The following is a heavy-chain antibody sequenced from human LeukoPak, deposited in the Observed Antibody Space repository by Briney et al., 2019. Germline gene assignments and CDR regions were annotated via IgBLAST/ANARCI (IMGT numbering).Heavy chain of an antibody. J-gene: IGHJ4*02. CDR2: IRYDGSNK. Sequence: GGSLRLSCAASGFTFSDYWMGWVRQAPGKGLEWVAFIRYDGSNKYYADSVKGRFTISRDNSKNTLYLQMNSLRAEDTAVYYCARNNYYDSSGPDYWGQGTLVTVSS. D-gene: IGHD3-22*01. CDR1: GFTFSDYW. CDR3: ARNNYYDSSGPDY. V-gene: IGHV3-30*02.